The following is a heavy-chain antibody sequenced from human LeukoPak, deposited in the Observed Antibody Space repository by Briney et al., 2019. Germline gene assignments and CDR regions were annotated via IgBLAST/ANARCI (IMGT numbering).Heavy chain of an antibody. CDR3: AKGHCSSTTCFPYYYYYMDV. D-gene: IGHD2-2*01. CDR1: GFTFDDYA. J-gene: IGHJ6*03. V-gene: IGHV3-9*01. Sequence: PGRSLRLSCAASGFTFDDYAMHWVRQAPGKGLEWVSGISWNSGLIGYADSVKGRFTISRDNAKNSLYLQMNSLRAEDTALNYCAKGHCSSTTCFPYYYYYMDVWGRGTTVTVSS. CDR2: ISWNSGLI.